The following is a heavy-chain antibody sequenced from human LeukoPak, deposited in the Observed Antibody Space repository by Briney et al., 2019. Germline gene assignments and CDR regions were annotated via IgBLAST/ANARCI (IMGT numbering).Heavy chain of an antibody. CDR1: GFTFSAYW. D-gene: IGHD2-2*01. CDR3: ARPQGGITRSHGMDV. Sequence: GGSLRLSCAASGFTFSAYWMHWVRQVPGKGLVWVSRISGDGSITTYADSGRGRFTISRDNAKNTLYLQMDSLRAEDTAVYYCARPQGGITRSHGMDVWGQGTTVTVSS. CDR2: ISGDGSIT. V-gene: IGHV3-74*01. J-gene: IGHJ6*02.